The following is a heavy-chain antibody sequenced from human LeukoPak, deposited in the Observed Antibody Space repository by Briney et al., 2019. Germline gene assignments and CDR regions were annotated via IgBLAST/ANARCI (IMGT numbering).Heavy chain of an antibody. CDR2: IIPIFGTA. J-gene: IGHJ4*02. Sequence: SVKVSCKASGGTFSSYAISWVRQAPGQGLEWMGRIIPIFGTANYAQKFQGRVTITADKSTSTAYMELSSLRSEDTAVYYCARSGSIAAQASDYWGQGTLVTVSS. CDR3: ARSGSIAAQASDY. V-gene: IGHV1-69*06. CDR1: GGTFSSYA. D-gene: IGHD6-6*01.